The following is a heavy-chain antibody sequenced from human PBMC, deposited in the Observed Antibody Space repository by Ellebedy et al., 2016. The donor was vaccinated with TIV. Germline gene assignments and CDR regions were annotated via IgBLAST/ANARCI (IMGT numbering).Heavy chain of an antibody. D-gene: IGHD2-2*01. CDR3: ARHYCSSTSCYYVYYFDY. CDR1: GGSISSYY. CDR2: IYYSGST. Sequence: SETLSLXXTVSGGSISSYYWSWIRQPPGKGLEWIGYIYYSGSTNYNPSLKSRVTISVDTSKNQFSLKLGSVTAADTAVYYCARHYCSSTSCYYVYYFDYWGQGTLVTVSS. V-gene: IGHV4-59*13. J-gene: IGHJ4*02.